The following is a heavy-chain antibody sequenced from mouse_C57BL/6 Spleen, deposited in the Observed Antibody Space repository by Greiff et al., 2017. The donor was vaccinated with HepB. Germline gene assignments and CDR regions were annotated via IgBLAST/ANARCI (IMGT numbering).Heavy chain of an antibody. D-gene: IGHD1-2*01. V-gene: IGHV1-26*01. CDR1: GYTFTDYY. CDR3: ARCGPGITEGFAY. Sequence: EVQLQQSGPELVKPGASVKISCKASGYTFTDYYMNWVKQSHGKSLEWIGDINPNNGGTSYNQKFKGKATLTVDKSSSTAYMELRSLTSEDSAVYYCARCGPGITEGFAYWGQGTLVTVSA. CDR2: INPNNGGT. J-gene: IGHJ3*01.